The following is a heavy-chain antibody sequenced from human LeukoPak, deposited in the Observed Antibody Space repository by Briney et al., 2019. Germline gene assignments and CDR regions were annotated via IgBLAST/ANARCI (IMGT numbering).Heavy chain of an antibody. J-gene: IGHJ5*02. CDR3: ARGGSTSCCNWFDP. V-gene: IGHV4-34*01. D-gene: IGHD2-2*01. Sequence: SETLSLTCAVYGGSFSGYYWSWIRQPPGKGLEWIGEINHSGSTNYNQSLKSRVTISVDTSKNQFSLKLSSVTAADTAVYYCARGGSTSCCNWFDPWGQGTLVTVSS. CDR1: GGSFSGYY. CDR2: INHSGST.